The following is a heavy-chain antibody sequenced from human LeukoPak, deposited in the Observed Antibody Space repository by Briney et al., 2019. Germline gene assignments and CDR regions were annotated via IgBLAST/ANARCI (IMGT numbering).Heavy chain of an antibody. CDR3: VREVSAWPKNWFDP. D-gene: IGHD3-3*01. V-gene: IGHV3-23*01. Sequence: RTGGSLSLPCEGSGFPFGSYAMSGFGQPPVRGREWFSAISDSGDGTYYADSVKARFTISRDNSKNTVYLEMSSLRAEDTAVYYCVREVSAWPKNWFDPWGQGTLVTVSS. J-gene: IGHJ5*02. CDR2: ISDSGDGT. CDR1: GFPFGSYA.